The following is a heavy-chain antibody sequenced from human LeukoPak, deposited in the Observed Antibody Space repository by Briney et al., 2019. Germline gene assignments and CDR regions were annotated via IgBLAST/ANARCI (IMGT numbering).Heavy chain of an antibody. CDR1: GGSISSYY. Sequence: PSETLSLTCTVSGGSISSYYWSWIRQPPGKGLEWIGYIYYSGSTNYNPSPKSRVTISVDTSKNQFSLKLSSVTAADTAVYYCARQTAWFGTHNWFDPWGQGTLVTVSS. J-gene: IGHJ5*02. CDR2: IYYSGST. V-gene: IGHV4-59*08. D-gene: IGHD3-10*01. CDR3: ARQTAWFGTHNWFDP.